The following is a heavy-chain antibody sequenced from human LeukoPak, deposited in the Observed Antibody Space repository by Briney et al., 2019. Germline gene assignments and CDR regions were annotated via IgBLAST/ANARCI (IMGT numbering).Heavy chain of an antibody. Sequence: GESLKISCKGSGYSFSNYWIGWVRQMPGKGLEWMGIIYPDDSDTRYSPSFQGQVTISADKSISTAYLQWSSLKASDTAMYYCARRGRERNNQKFFNNGGQGTLVTVSS. CDR3: ARRGRERNNQKFFNN. CDR2: IYPDDSDT. V-gene: IGHV5-51*01. J-gene: IGHJ4*02. CDR1: GYSFSNYW. D-gene: IGHD3-16*01.